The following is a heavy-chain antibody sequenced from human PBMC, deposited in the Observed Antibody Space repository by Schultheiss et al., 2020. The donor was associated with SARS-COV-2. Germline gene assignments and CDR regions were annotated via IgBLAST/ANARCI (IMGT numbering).Heavy chain of an antibody. CDR1: GGSISSYY. CDR3: ARALDLQMPLYYYYGMDV. J-gene: IGHJ6*02. D-gene: IGHD2-2*01. V-gene: IGHV4-59*01. Sequence: SETLSLTCTVSGGSISSYYWSWIRQPPGKGLEWFGYIYYSGSTNYDPSLKSRVTISVDTSKNQFSLKLSSVTAADTAVYYCARALDLQMPLYYYYGMDVWGQGTTVTVSS. CDR2: IYYSGST.